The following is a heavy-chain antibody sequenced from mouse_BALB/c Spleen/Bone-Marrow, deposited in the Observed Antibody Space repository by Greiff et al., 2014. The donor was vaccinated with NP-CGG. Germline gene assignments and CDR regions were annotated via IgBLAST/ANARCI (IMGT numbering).Heavy chain of an antibody. CDR1: GYSITSDYA. D-gene: IGHD4-1*01. Sequence: EVKLMESGPGLVKPSQSLSLTCTVTGYSITSDYAWNWIRQFPGNKLEWMGYISYSGSTSYNPSLKSRISITRDTSKNQFFLQLNSVTTEDTATYYGARQRELGRCYFDYWGQGTTLTVSS. V-gene: IGHV3-2*02. CDR2: ISYSGST. J-gene: IGHJ2*01. CDR3: ARQRELGRCYFDY.